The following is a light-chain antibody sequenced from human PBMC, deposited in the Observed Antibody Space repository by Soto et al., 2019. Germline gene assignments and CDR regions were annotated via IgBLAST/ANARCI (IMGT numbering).Light chain of an antibody. CDR1: SSDVGGYNY. V-gene: IGLV2-18*01. CDR2: EAS. CDR3: SLYTSENTYV. J-gene: IGLJ1*01. Sequence: QSVLTQPASVSGSPGQSIPISCTGTSSDVGGYNYVSWYQQPPGTAPKLIIYEASNRPSGVPDRFSGSKSGNTASLTISGLQAADEADYYCSLYTSENTYVFGTGTKVTVL.